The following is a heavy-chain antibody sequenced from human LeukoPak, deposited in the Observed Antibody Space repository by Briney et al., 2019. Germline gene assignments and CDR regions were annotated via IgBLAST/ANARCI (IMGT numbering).Heavy chain of an antibody. D-gene: IGHD3-22*01. V-gene: IGHV3-48*01. J-gene: IGHJ6*02. CDR3: ARDRITMIVVATTGSGMDV. CDR1: GFTFRSYS. CDR2: INSGSTSI. Sequence: GGSLRLSCAASGFTFRSYSMNWVRQAPGKGLEWVSYINSGSTSILYADSVKGRFTISRDNAKYSLYLQMNSLRAEDTAVHYCARDRITMIVVATTGSGMDVWGQGTTVTVSS.